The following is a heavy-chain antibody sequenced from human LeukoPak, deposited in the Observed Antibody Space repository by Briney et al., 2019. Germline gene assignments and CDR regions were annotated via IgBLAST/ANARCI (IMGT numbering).Heavy chain of an antibody. Sequence: GGSLRLFCAASGFTFSGYTMTWVRQAPGKGLEWVSSISNSSTYIYYADSVKGRFTISRDNVQNSLYLQMNSLRAEDTAVYYCARVGYDFWSGRYYYYYYMDVWGKGTTVTVSS. CDR2: ISNSSTYI. D-gene: IGHD3-3*01. J-gene: IGHJ6*03. CDR3: ARVGYDFWSGRYYYYYYMDV. V-gene: IGHV3-21*01. CDR1: GFTFSGYT.